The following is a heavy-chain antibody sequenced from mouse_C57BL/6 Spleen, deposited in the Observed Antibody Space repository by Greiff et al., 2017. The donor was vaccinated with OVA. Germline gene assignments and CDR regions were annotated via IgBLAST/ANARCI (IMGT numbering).Heavy chain of an antibody. CDR3: ARDYYGSSDGAMDY. J-gene: IGHJ4*01. V-gene: IGHV5-6*02. CDR1: GFTFSSYG. CDR2: ISSGGSYT. D-gene: IGHD1-1*01. Sequence: DVMLVESGGDLVKPGGSLKLSCAASGFTFSSYGMSWVRQTPDKRLEWVATISSGGSYTYYPDSVKGRFTISRDNAKNTLYLQMSSLKSEDTAMYYCARDYYGSSDGAMDYWGQGTSVTVSS.